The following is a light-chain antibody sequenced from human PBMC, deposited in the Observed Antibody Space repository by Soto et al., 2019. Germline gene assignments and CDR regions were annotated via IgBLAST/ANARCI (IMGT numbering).Light chain of an antibody. Sequence: IPMTQSPSTLSASVGDSVTITCRASQTISNHLNWYQQKPGKAPKLLIYAASTLQSGVPSRFSGSGSETDFTLTISSLQPEDIATYYCQQYQRYPPSFGGGTKVEIK. CDR3: QQYQRYPPS. J-gene: IGKJ4*01. CDR2: AAS. V-gene: IGKV1-39*01. CDR1: QTISNH.